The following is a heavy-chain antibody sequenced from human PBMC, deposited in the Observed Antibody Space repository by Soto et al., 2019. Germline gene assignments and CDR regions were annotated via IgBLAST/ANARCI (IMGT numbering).Heavy chain of an antibody. V-gene: IGHV1-3*01. CDR1: GYTFTSYA. J-gene: IGHJ4*02. Sequence: ASVKVSCKASGYTFTSYAMHWVRQAPGQRLEWMGWINAGNGNTKYSQKFQGRVTITRDTSASTAYMELSSLRSEDTAVYYCARYYYDSSGYYYIFDYWGQGNLLTVSS. CDR2: INAGNGNT. D-gene: IGHD3-22*01. CDR3: ARYYYDSSGYYYIFDY.